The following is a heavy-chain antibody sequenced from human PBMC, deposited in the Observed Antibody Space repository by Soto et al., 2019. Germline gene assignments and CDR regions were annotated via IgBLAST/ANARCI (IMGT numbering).Heavy chain of an antibody. CDR3: ARVSYGSGWYPAFRQLDY. CDR2: TRNKANSYTT. CDR1: GFTFSDHY. Sequence: GGSLRLSCAASGFTFSDHYMDWVRQAPGKGLEWVGRTRNKANSYTTEYAASVKGRFTISRDDSKNSLYLQMNSLKTEDTAVYYCARVSYGSGWYPAFRQLDYWGQGTLVTVSS. V-gene: IGHV3-72*01. D-gene: IGHD6-19*01. J-gene: IGHJ4*02.